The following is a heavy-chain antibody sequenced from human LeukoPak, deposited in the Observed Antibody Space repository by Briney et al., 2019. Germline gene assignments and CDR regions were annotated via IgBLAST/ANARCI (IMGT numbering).Heavy chain of an antibody. D-gene: IGHD3-9*01. CDR2: IYTSGTT. V-gene: IGHV4-61*02. Sequence: PSETLSLTCTVSGVSIRSGSYYWSWIRQPAGKGLEWIGRIYTSGTTNDNPSLKSRITISVGTSKSQFSLKLSSVTAADTAVYYCAREVSDYDILTGWIDYWGQGALVSVSS. J-gene: IGHJ4*02. CDR1: GVSIRSGSYY. CDR3: AREVSDYDILTGWIDY.